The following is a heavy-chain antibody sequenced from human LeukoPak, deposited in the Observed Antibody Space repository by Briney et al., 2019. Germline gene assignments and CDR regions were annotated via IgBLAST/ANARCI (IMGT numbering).Heavy chain of an antibody. J-gene: IGHJ4*02. CDR3: SVGATTSRFNF. CDR2: IYPGDSDT. CDR1: GYSFNNYW. D-gene: IGHD1-26*01. Sequence: GESLKISCKGSGYSFNNYWIGWVRQKPGKGLEWMGIIYPGDSDTRYGPSFQGQVTISADKSIRTAYLQWSSLKASDTAMYYCSVGATTSRFNFWGQGTLVTVSS. V-gene: IGHV5-51*01.